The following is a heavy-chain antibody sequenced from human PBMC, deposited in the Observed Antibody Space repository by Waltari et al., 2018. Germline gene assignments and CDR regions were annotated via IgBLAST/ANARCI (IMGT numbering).Heavy chain of an antibody. V-gene: IGHV4-39*07. J-gene: IGHJ4*02. Sequence: QLKLQESGPGLVKPSETLSLTCTVSGGSLYSSSYYWGWIRQPPGKGLGWIGSIFYSGSSYFNPSLKSRVTISLDTSKNQFSLKLSSVTAADTALYYCARGQDYYENSGIGYWGQGTLVTVSS. CDR2: IFYSGSS. D-gene: IGHD3-22*01. CDR1: GGSLYSSSYY. CDR3: ARGQDYYENSGIGY.